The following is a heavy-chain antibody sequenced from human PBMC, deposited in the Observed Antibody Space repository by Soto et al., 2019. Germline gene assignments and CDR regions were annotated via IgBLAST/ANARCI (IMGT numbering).Heavy chain of an antibody. Sequence: VQLLESGGGLIQPGGSLRLSCAASGFTFSYGIHWLGHAPGKGLEGVAYISYDASNKFYGDAGKGRVPISRDNSKNTQLQQMNKLRAEDTAVDYCAKLVIGYCSGNTCEYYWCQGTLVAVSS. J-gene: IGHJ4*02. CDR2: ISYDASNK. D-gene: IGHD2-15*01. V-gene: IGHV3-30*18. CDR3: AKLVIGYCSGNTCEYY. CDR1: GFTFSYG.